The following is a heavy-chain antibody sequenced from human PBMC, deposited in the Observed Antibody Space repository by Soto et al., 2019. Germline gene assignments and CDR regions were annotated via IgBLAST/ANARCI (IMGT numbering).Heavy chain of an antibody. J-gene: IGHJ4*02. CDR1: GGSITSSGYY. V-gene: IGHV4-31*03. CDR2: TSNSGST. CDR3: ARGGGSTKVDY. Sequence: QVQLQESGPGLVKPSQTLSLTCTVSGGSITSSGYYWSWIRQHPGEGLEWIGFTSNSGSTSYNPSTKSRVTISVDASSNQFSLTLQAVTPADTSVYYCARGGGSTKVDYWGQGTLVTVSP. D-gene: IGHD2-2*01.